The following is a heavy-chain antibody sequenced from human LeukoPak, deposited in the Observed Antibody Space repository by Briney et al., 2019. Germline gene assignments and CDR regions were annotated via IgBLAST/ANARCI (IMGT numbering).Heavy chain of an antibody. CDR3: ARRYNSGCHELIDF. J-gene: IGHJ4*02. CDR1: GGSFSGYY. Sequence: SETLSLTCAVYGGSFSGYYWSWIRQPPGKGLEWIGEIDHSGSTNYNPSLKSRVTISVDTSKNQFSLNLSSVTAADTAVYYCARRYNSGCHELIDFWGQGNLVTVSS. CDR2: IDHSGST. D-gene: IGHD6-19*01. V-gene: IGHV4-34*01.